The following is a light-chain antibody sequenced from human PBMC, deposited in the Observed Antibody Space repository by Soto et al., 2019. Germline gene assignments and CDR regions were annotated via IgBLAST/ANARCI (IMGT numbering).Light chain of an antibody. V-gene: IGKV1-6*01. J-gene: IGKJ1*01. Sequence: ATQMTQSPSSLSASVGDRVTISCRASQGISNYLAWYQQRPGKAPKLLIFGATTLQSGVTSRFSASGSGPDFTLTISSLQPEDFATYYCLQDYNYPWTFGQGTKVDI. CDR2: GAT. CDR3: LQDYNYPWT. CDR1: QGISNY.